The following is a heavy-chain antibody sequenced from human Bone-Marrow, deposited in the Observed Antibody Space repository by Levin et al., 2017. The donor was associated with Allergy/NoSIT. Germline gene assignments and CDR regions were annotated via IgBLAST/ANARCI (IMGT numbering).Heavy chain of an antibody. D-gene: IGHD2-2*02. J-gene: IGHJ6*03. Sequence: SETLSLTCNVSGGSINTSSYYWGWIRQPPGKGLEWVGSIYYSGSTFYNPSLKSRVIISVDTSKNQFLLKLSSVTATDTAVDYWASPSCSVSSCYNMCVWGKGTTVIVSS. CDR2: IYYSGST. V-gene: IGHV4-39*01. CDR1: GGSINTSSYY. CDR3: ASPSCSVSSCYNMCV.